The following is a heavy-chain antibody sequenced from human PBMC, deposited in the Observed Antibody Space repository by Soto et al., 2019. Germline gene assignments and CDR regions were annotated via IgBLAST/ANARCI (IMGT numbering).Heavy chain of an antibody. CDR3: ARELGGYYYYGMDV. D-gene: IGHD1-26*01. J-gene: IGHJ6*02. V-gene: IGHV3-7*01. CDR1: GFTFSRYW. Sequence: EVQLVESGGGLVQPGGSLRLSCAASGFTFSRYWTSWVRQAPGKGLEWVANIKQDGSEKYYVDSVKGRFTISRDNAKNSLYLQMNSLRAEDTAVYYCARELGGYYYYGMDVWGQGTMVTVSS. CDR2: IKQDGSEK.